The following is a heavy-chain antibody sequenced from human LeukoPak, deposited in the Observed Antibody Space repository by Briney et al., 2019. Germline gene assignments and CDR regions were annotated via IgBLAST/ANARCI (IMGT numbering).Heavy chain of an antibody. CDR3: AKEKIGYCSGGSCYELRIFDY. CDR1: GFTFSSYG. Sequence: PGGSLRLSCAASGFTFSSYGMHWVRQAPGKGLEWVAVISYDGSNKYYADSVKGRFTISRDNSENTLYLQMNSLRAEDTAVYYCAKEKIGYCSGGSCYELRIFDYWGQGTLVTVSS. V-gene: IGHV3-30*18. CDR2: ISYDGSNK. D-gene: IGHD2-15*01. J-gene: IGHJ4*02.